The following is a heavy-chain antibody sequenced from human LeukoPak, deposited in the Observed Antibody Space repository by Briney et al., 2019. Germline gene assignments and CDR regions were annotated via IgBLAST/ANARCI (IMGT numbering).Heavy chain of an antibody. CDR3: ASDLEQLPTRDY. J-gene: IGHJ4*02. CDR1: GYTFTSYG. D-gene: IGHD6-13*01. CDR2: ISAYNGNT. Sequence: ASVKVSFNASGYTFTSYGISWVRQAPGQGLGWMGWISAYNGNTNYAQKLQGRGTMTTDTSTSTAYMELRSLRSDDTAVYYCASDLEQLPTRDYWGEGTLVTVSS. V-gene: IGHV1-18*01.